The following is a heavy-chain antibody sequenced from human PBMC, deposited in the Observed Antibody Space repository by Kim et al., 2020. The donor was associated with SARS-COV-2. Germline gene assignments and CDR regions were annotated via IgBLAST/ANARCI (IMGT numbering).Heavy chain of an antibody. V-gene: IGHV3-23*01. CDR3: AKNRYDSRGYAFHY. J-gene: IGHJ4*02. Sequence: YADSVKGRFTISRDNSKNTLYLQMNSLRAEGTAVYYCAKNRYDSRGYAFHYWGQGTLVTVSS. D-gene: IGHD3-22*01.